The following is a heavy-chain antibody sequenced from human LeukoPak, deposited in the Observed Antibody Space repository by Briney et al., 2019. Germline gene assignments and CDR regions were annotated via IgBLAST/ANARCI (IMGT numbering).Heavy chain of an antibody. Sequence: GASVKVSCKASGYTFTNYHINWVRQATGQGLEWMGWMNPNNGDSSYAQKFQGRVTITRDTSKSTSYMELRSLRSEDTAVYFCARTTSFTASGYDYWGQGTLVTVSS. CDR1: GYTFTNYH. CDR3: ARTTSFTASGYDY. J-gene: IGHJ4*02. V-gene: IGHV1-8*03. CDR2: MNPNNGDS. D-gene: IGHD6-25*01.